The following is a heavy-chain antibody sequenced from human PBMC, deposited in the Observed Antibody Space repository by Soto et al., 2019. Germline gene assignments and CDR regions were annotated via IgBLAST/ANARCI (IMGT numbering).Heavy chain of an antibody. D-gene: IGHD3-16*01. CDR2: ISSSNTYI. CDR1: GFTFSHYS. Sequence: EVQLVESGGGLVKPGKSLRLSCVASGFTFSHYSLNWVRQAPGKGLEWVPSISSSNTYIYYADSVKGRFTISRDDDKNSLYLQMNSLRAEDTAVYYCVREFGGEGTPFDFWGQGTLVTVSS. V-gene: IGHV3-21*01. J-gene: IGHJ4*02. CDR3: VREFGGEGTPFDF.